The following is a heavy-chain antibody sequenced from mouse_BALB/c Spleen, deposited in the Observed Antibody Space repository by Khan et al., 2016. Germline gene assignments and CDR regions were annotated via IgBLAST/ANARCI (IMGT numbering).Heavy chain of an antibody. CDR1: GYAFSGYW. CDR3: ACGTPFAS. J-gene: IGHJ3*01. V-gene: IGHV1-80*01. CDR2: IYPGDGDT. Sequence: QVQLQQSGAELVRPGSSVKISCKASGYAFSGYWMNWVKQRPGQGLEWIGQIYPGDGDTNYNGKFKGKATLTADKSSSTAYMQLSSLTSEDSAVYFSACGTPFASWGQGTLVTVSA. D-gene: IGHD1-1*01.